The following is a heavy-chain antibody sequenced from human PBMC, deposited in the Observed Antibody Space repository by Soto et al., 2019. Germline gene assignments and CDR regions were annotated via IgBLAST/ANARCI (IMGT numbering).Heavy chain of an antibody. CDR3: AKEGTSGLYYFDY. V-gene: IGHV3-33*06. CDR2: IWFDGSKK. Sequence: GGSLRLSCAASGFTFRSYGIHWVLQAPGKGLEWVALIWFDGSKKYYVDSVKGRFAVSRDNSKNTLYLQMNSLRAGDSAIYYCAKEGTSGLYYFDYWGQGTLVTVSS. CDR1: GFTFRSYG. D-gene: IGHD6-19*01. J-gene: IGHJ4*02.